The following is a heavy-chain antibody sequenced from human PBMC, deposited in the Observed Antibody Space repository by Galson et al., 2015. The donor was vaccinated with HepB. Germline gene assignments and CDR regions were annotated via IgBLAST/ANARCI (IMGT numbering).Heavy chain of an antibody. J-gene: IGHJ5*02. CDR2: ISSSGSTI. D-gene: IGHD2-2*01. V-gene: IGHV3-48*03. CDR3: AILGDIVVVPAAPEPTRRFDP. CDR1: GFTFSSYE. Sequence: SLRLSCAASGFTFSSYEMNWVRQAPGKGLEWVSYISSSGSTIYYADSVKGRFTISRDNAKNSLYLQMNSLRAEDTAVYYCAILGDIVVVPAAPEPTRRFDPWGQGTLVTVSS.